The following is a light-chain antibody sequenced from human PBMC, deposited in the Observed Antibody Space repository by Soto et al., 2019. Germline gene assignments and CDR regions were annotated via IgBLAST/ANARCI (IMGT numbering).Light chain of an antibody. CDR1: QTITT. V-gene: IGKV3-11*01. CDR2: RVS. J-gene: IGKJ5*01. CDR3: QQRSNWPSIT. Sequence: EIFLTQSPGTLSLSPGERATLSCMASQTITTLAWYQRKPGQAPRLLIYRVSSRATGVPDRFSGSGSGTDFTLTISSLEPEDFAVYYCQQRSNWPSITFGQGTRLEIK.